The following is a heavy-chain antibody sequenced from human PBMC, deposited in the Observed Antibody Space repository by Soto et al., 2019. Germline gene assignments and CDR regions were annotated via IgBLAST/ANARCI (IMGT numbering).Heavy chain of an antibody. D-gene: IGHD3-10*01. V-gene: IGHV3-30*18. J-gene: IGHJ6*02. Sequence: PGGSLRLSCAASGFTFSSYGMHWVRQAPGKGLEWVAVISYDGSNKYYADSVKGRFTISRDNSKNTLYLQMNSLRAEDTAVYYCAKDPKYYGSGSYYSGYYGMDVWGQGTTVTVSS. CDR1: GFTFSSYG. CDR2: ISYDGSNK. CDR3: AKDPKYYGSGSYYSGYYGMDV.